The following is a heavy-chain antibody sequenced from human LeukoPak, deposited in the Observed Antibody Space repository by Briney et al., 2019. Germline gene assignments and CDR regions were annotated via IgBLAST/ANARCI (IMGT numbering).Heavy chain of an antibody. J-gene: IGHJ2*01. CDR2: ISSSSSYT. Sequence: KPGGSLRLSCAASGFTFSDYYMSWIRQAPGKGLEWVSYISSSSSYTNYADSVKGRFTISRDNAKNSLYLQMNSLRAEDTAVYYCARTPGYCSSTSCTGEYFDLWGRGTLVTVSS. CDR1: GFTFSDYY. D-gene: IGHD2-2*01. CDR3: ARTPGYCSSTSCTGEYFDL. V-gene: IGHV3-11*06.